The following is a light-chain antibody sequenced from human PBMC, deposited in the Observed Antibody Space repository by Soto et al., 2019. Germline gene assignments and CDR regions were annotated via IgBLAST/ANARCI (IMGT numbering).Light chain of an antibody. CDR2: EVT. CDR1: SSDVGGYDS. V-gene: IGLV2-14*01. CDR3: ASYAGGVTLI. Sequence: QSALTQPASVSGSPGQSISISCTGSSSDVGGYDSVSWYQQHPGKAPKLLIYEVTNRASGVSNRFSGSKSGNTASLTISGLQAEDEADYYCASYAGGVTLIFGGGTKVTVL. J-gene: IGLJ2*01.